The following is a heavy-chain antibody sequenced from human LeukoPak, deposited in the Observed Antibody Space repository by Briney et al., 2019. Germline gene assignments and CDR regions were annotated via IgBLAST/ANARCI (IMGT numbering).Heavy chain of an antibody. CDR1: GYTFTGYY. V-gene: IGHV1-2*02. Sequence: ASVKVSCKASGYTFTGYYMHWVRQAPGQGLEWMGWINPNSGGTNYAQKVQGRVTMTRDTSISTAYMELSRLRSDDTAVYYCARGTDRGDYFDYWGQGTLVTVSS. J-gene: IGHJ4*02. CDR3: ARGTDRGDYFDY. CDR2: INPNSGGT.